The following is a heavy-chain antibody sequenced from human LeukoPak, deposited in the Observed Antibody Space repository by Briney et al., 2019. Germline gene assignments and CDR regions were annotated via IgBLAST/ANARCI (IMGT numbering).Heavy chain of an antibody. Sequence: GGSLRLSCAASGFTFSNAWMSWVRQAPGKGLEWVSIIYSGGSTYYAESVKGRFTISRDNSKNTLNLQMNSLRVEDTAIYYCARTKLGYCSGDSCIDWLDPWGQGTLVTVSS. J-gene: IGHJ5*02. CDR1: GFTFSNAW. CDR3: ARTKLGYCSGDSCIDWLDP. CDR2: IYSGGST. V-gene: IGHV3-66*01. D-gene: IGHD2-15*01.